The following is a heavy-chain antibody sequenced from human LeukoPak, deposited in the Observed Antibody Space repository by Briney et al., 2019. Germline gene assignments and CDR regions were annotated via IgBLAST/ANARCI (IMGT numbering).Heavy chain of an antibody. CDR2: IIPIFGTA. V-gene: IGHV1-69*05. CDR3: ATTFCSSTSCYFDY. D-gene: IGHD2-2*01. CDR1: GGTFSSYA. Sequence: SVKVSCKASGGTFSSYAISWVRQAPGQGLEWMGRIIPIFGTANYAQKFQGRVTITTDESTSTAYMELSSLRSEDTAVYYCATTFCSSTSCYFDYWGQGTLVTVSS. J-gene: IGHJ4*02.